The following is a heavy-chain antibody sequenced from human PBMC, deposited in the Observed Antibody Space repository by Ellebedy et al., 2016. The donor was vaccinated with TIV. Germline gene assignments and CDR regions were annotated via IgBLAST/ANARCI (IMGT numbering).Heavy chain of an antibody. CDR1: GGTFSSYG. Sequence: AASVKVSCKASGGTFSSYGISWARQAPGQGLEWMGGIIPILGKANYAQKFQGRVTIIADESTSTAYMELSSLRSEDTAVYYCARVGNYYGGNPSYYFDYWGQGTLVTVSS. CDR2: IIPILGKA. CDR3: ARVGNYYGGNPSYYFDY. D-gene: IGHD4-23*01. J-gene: IGHJ4*02. V-gene: IGHV1-69*10.